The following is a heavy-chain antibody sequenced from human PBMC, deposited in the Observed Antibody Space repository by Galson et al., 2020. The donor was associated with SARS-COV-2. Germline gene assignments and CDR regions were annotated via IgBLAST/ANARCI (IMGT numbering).Heavy chain of an antibody. J-gene: IGHJ4*02. V-gene: IGHV3-13*01. CDR3: ARGRGPGGFLAPDY. CDR2: LGSAGDT. Sequence: TGGSLRLSCAASGFTFSSYDMHWVRQPTGKGLEWVSALGSAGDTYYSGSVKGRFTISRENAKNSLYLQMNSLGAGDTAVYYCARGRGPGGFLAPDYWGQGTLVTVSP. CDR1: GFTFSSYD. D-gene: IGHD3-3*01.